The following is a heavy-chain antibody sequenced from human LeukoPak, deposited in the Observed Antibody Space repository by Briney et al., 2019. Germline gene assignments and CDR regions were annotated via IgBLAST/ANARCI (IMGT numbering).Heavy chain of an antibody. CDR1: GFTFRSYA. V-gene: IGHV3-23*01. D-gene: IGHD1-26*01. CDR2: ISGGGGST. J-gene: IGHJ3*02. Sequence: GGSLRLSCAASGFTFRSYAMSWVRQAPGKGLEWVSAISGGGGSTFCADSVKGRFTISRDNSKNTLYLQMNSLRAEDTAVYYCAKESVGVRLGAFDIWGQGTMVTVSS. CDR3: AKESVGVRLGAFDI.